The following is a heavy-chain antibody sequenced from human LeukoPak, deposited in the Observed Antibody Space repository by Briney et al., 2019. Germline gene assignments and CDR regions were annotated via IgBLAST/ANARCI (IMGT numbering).Heavy chain of an antibody. Sequence: SETLSLTCSVSGGSIRTYYWSWIRQNPGKGLEWIGHISYGNTDYNPSLKSRVTISVDTSKNQFSLKLTSVTAADTAVYYCARDKAHSYGRYFDPWGQGALVTVSS. CDR3: ARDKAHSYGRYFDP. CDR1: GGSIRTYY. J-gene: IGHJ5*02. CDR2: ISYGNT. V-gene: IGHV4-59*01. D-gene: IGHD5-18*01.